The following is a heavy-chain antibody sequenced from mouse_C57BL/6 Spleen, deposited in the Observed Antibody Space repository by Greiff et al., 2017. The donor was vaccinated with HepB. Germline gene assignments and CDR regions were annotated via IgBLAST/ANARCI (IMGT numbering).Heavy chain of an antibody. D-gene: IGHD2-14*01. CDR1: GYTFTDYE. CDR3: TRRGRYGAMDY. Sequence: VKLMESGAELVRPGASVTLSCKASGYTFTDYEMHWVKQTPVHGLEWIGAIDPETGGTAYNQKFKGKAILTADKSSSTAYMELRSLTSEDSAVYYCTRRGRYGAMDYWGQGTSVTVSS. J-gene: IGHJ4*01. CDR2: IDPETGGT. V-gene: IGHV1-15*01.